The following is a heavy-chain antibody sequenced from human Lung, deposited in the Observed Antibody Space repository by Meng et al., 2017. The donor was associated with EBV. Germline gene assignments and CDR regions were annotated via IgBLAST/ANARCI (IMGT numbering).Heavy chain of an antibody. CDR1: GFTFSSYW. CDR3: ARTSTREGGAF. V-gene: IGHV3-74*01. CDR2: INGEGSTS. D-gene: IGHD3-3*02. Sequence: LVESGGGPVQPGGSLRLSCEASGFTFSSYWMHWVRQAPGKGLVWVARINGEGSTSRHADAVKGRFTVSRDNAKSTLYLQMNSLRVDDSAVYYCARTSTREGGAFWGQGTLVNVSS. J-gene: IGHJ4*02.